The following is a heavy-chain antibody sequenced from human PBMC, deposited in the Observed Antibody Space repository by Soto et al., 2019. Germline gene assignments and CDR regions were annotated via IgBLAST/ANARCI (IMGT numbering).Heavy chain of an antibody. CDR1: EGKFINYA. Sequence: PVVPHRVSYTASEGKFINYAGNWVSQEPGKGLEWVSLISATGGGTYYADSVKGRFTISRDNSHNTLYLQVHSLTAEDTAVYYCAKDGRGGGNSASYFAFLVQG. D-gene: IGHD3-16*01. J-gene: IGHJ4*02. CDR2: ISATGGGT. V-gene: IGHV3-23*01. CDR3: AKDGRGGGNSASYFAF.